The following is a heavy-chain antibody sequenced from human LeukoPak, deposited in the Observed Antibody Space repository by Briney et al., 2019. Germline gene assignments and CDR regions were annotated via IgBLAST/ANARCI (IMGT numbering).Heavy chain of an antibody. CDR1: GGSISSGSYY. CDR3: AAQDSSGYFNFDY. D-gene: IGHD3-22*01. CDR2: IYTSGST. J-gene: IGHJ4*02. V-gene: IGHV4-61*02. Sequence: SQTLSLTCTVSGGSISSGSYYWSWIRQPDGKGLEWIGRIYTSGSTNYNPSLKSRVTISVDTPKNQFSLKLSSVTAADTAVYYCAAQDSSGYFNFDYWGQGTLVTVSS.